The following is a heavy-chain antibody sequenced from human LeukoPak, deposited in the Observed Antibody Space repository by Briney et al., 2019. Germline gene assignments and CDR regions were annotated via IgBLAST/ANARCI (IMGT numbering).Heavy chain of an antibody. CDR3: AKPTSGYSSGWYRGAFDI. CDR1: GFTFSSYA. J-gene: IGHJ3*02. CDR2: ISYDGSNK. V-gene: IGHV3-30-3*02. D-gene: IGHD6-19*01. Sequence: GGSLRLSCAASGFTFSSYAMHWVRQAPGKGLEWVAVISYDGSNKYYADSVKGRFTISRDNSRNTLYLQMNSLRAEDTAVYYCAKPTSGYSSGWYRGAFDIWGQGTMVTVSS.